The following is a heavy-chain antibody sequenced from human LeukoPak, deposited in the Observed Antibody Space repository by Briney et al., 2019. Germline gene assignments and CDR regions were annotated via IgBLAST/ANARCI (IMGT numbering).Heavy chain of an antibody. V-gene: IGHV4-31*03. CDR2: IYYSGSN. J-gene: IGHJ3*02. Sequence: PSETLSLTCTVSGGSINSGAYYWSWIRQHPGKDLEWIGYIYYSGSNYYNPSLKSRVTISVDTSKNQFSLKLSSVTAADTAVYYCAGCSGGSPIDAFHIWGQGTMVTVSS. CDR1: GGSINSGAYY. D-gene: IGHD2-15*01. CDR3: AGCSGGSPIDAFHI.